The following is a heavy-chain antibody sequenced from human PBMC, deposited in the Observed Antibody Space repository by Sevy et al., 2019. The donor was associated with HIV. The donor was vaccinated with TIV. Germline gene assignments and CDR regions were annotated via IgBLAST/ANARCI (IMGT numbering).Heavy chain of an antibody. CDR3: AGENAWGRGYS. D-gene: IGHD1-26*01. Sequence: SETLSLTCTVSGGSITSLHWNWIRQPPGKGLEWIGNIYYNGHINYNPSLKSRVTLSLDTSKNQFSLRLSSVTAADTAMYYCAGENAWGRGYSWGQGTLVTISS. CDR2: IYYNGHI. J-gene: IGHJ4*02. V-gene: IGHV4-59*08. CDR1: GGSITSLH.